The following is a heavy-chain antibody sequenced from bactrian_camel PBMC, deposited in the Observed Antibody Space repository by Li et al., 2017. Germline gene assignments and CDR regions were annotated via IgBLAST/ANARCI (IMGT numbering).Heavy chain of an antibody. CDR3: AASTTATVVVSLEYDYNY. CDR1: GFSLTTPV. J-gene: IGHJ4*01. D-gene: IGHD2*01. V-gene: IGHV3S40*01. CDR2: IWSGGDKT. Sequence: VQLVESGGGLVQPGRSLRLSCAASGFSLTTPVMSWVRQAPGKGLEWVSGIWSGGDKTYYADSAKGRFTISRDKAKNTLDLQMTSLKPEDTAMYYCAASTTATVVVSLEYDYNYWGQGTQVTVS.